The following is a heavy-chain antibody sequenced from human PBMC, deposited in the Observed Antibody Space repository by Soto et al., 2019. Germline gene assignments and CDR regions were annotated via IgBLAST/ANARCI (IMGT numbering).Heavy chain of an antibody. Sequence: EVQLVESGGGLVQPGGSLRLSCAASGFTFSNFWMNWVRQAPGKGLEWVGNITEDGIKKSYVDSVKGRCTTSRDNAESSPYLQLNSLRAEDTAVYYCARGTSTPGFDYLGQGTLVTVSS. CDR3: ARGTSTPGFDY. CDR2: ITEDGIKK. J-gene: IGHJ4*02. D-gene: IGHD1-1*01. V-gene: IGHV3-7*04. CDR1: GFTFSNFW.